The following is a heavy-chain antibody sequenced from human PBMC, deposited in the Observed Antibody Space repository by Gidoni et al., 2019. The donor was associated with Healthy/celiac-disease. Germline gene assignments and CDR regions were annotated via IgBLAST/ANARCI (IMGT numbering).Heavy chain of an antibody. D-gene: IGHD3-3*01. Sequence: EVQLVESGGGLVQPGRSLRLSCTASGFTYGDYAMSWFRRAPGKGLEWVGFIRSKAYGGTTEYAASVKGRFTISIDDSKSIAYLQMNSLKTEDTAVYYCTRNPHYDFWSGYYRYYYYYYGMDVWGQGTTVTVSS. CDR2: IRSKAYGGTT. CDR3: TRNPHYDFWSGYYRYYYYYYGMDV. V-gene: IGHV3-49*03. CDR1: GFTYGDYA. J-gene: IGHJ6*02.